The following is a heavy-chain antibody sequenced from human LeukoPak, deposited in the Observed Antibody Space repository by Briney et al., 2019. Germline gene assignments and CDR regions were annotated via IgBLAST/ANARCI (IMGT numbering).Heavy chain of an antibody. CDR3: ARESCSGGSCYSFGLGAFDI. CDR2: INPNSGGT. D-gene: IGHD2-15*01. Sequence: GSVKDSCKASGYTFTGYYMHWVRQAPGQGLEWMGWINPNSGGTNYAQKFQGWVTMTRDTSISTAYMELSRLRSDDTAVYYCARESCSGGSCYSFGLGAFDIWGQGTMVTVSS. V-gene: IGHV1-2*04. J-gene: IGHJ3*02. CDR1: GYTFTGYY.